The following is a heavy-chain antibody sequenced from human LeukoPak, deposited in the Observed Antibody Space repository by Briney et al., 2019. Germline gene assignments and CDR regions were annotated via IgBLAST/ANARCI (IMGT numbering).Heavy chain of an antibody. CDR3: ARDGNGPADY. J-gene: IGHJ4*02. Sequence: PSETLSLTCAVYGGSFSGYYWSWIRQPPGKGLEWIGEINHSGSTNYNPSLKSRVTISVDTSKNQFSLKLSSVTAADTAVYYCARDGNGPADYWGQGTLVTVSS. D-gene: IGHD2-8*01. V-gene: IGHV4-34*01. CDR1: GGSFSGYY. CDR2: INHSGST.